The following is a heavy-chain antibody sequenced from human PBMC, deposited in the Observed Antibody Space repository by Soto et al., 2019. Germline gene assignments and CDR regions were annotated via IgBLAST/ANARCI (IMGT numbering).Heavy chain of an antibody. J-gene: IGHJ4*02. CDR2: MNTNSGNT. CDR3: ARDKVGLVAY. Sequence: QVQLVQSGAEVKKPGASVKVSCKASGYTFTSYDINWVGQATGHGVEWMGWMNTNSGNTGSAQKFQGRVTMTRNTPLRTAYMPLSSLRSEDTAVHYCARDKVGLVAYRGQGTPVTVSS. V-gene: IGHV1-8*01. CDR1: GYTFTSYD. D-gene: IGHD5-12*01.